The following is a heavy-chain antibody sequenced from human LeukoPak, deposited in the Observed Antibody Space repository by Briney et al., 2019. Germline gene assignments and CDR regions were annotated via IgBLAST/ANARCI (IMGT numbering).Heavy chain of an antibody. D-gene: IGHD2/OR15-2a*01. Sequence: SQTLSLTCTVSGDSVNNNHYYWAWIRQPPGKGLGWIGSIYYSGTTYYNPSLGSRVTMSVDTSENQLSLKLTSVSAADTALYYCARNSPVYWNFDLWGRGTLVSVSS. J-gene: IGHJ2*01. V-gene: IGHV4-39*01. CDR2: IYYSGTT. CDR1: GDSVNNNHYY. CDR3: ARNSPVYWNFDL.